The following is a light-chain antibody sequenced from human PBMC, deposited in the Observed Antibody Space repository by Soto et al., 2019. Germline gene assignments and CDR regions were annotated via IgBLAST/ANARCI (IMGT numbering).Light chain of an antibody. CDR1: PSVSSN. J-gene: IGKJ2*01. CDR3: QPYNNWLYN. CDR2: GAS. V-gene: IGKV3-15*01. Sequence: EIVMTQSPATLSLSPGERATLSCRASPSVSSNLAWYQQKPGQAPRLLIYGASTRATGSPGRFSVSGSGTEFTLTISSLQSDDCAVSYGQPYNNWLYNVGNGTRLEIK.